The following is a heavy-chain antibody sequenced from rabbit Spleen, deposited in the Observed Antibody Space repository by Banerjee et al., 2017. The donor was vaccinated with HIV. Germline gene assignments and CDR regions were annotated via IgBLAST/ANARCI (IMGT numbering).Heavy chain of an antibody. CDR1: GFDFSSRYW. J-gene: IGHJ3*01. V-gene: IGHV1S45*01. Sequence: QEQLVESGGGLVKPEGSLTLTCKASGFDFSSRYWMSWVRQAPGKGPEWIACIDSGGSGSVYDACGEGRLFIITNFSSTVMLLQMSMLTAAEAAYFFGAEVVDAIGWSVDLWGQGTLVTVS. CDR2: IDSGGSGSV. D-gene: IGHD6-1*01. CDR3: AEVVDAIGWSVDL.